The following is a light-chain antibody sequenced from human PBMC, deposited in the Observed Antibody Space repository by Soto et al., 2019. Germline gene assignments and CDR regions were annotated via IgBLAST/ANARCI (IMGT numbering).Light chain of an antibody. CDR1: QSVGSN. Sequence: EIVMTQSPATLAVSPGERASLSCRASQSVGSNLAWYQQTAGQAPRLLIYDASTRATGIPARFSGSGSGTEFTLTTSSLQSEYFAVYSCQQYTNWPYTFGQGTKLEI. CDR3: QQYTNWPYT. J-gene: IGKJ2*01. CDR2: DAS. V-gene: IGKV3-15*01.